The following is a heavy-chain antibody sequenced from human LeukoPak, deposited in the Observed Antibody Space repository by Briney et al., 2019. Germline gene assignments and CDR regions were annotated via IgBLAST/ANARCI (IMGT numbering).Heavy chain of an antibody. D-gene: IGHD2-15*01. CDR2: ISGSGGST. V-gene: IGHV3-23*01. Sequence: PGGSLRFSCAASGFTFSSYAMSWVRQAPGKGMEWVSAISGSGGSTYYADSVKGRFTISRDNSKNTLYLQMNSLRAEDTAVYYCAKGGSRGSAATAFDYWGQGTLVTVSS. CDR1: GFTFSSYA. J-gene: IGHJ4*02. CDR3: AKGGSRGSAATAFDY.